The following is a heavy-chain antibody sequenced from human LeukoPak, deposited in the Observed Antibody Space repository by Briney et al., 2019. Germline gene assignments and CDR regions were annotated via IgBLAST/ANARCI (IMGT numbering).Heavy chain of an antibody. J-gene: IGHJ4*02. CDR2: ISWNSGSI. CDR1: GFTFDDYA. Sequence: PGGSLTLSCAVSGFTFDDYAMHWVRQAPGKGLEWVSGISWNSGSIGYADSEKRRFTISRDNAKNSLYLQMNSLRAEDTAVYYCAKDKWADSSGYPFDYWGQGTLVTVSS. CDR3: AKDKWADSSGYPFDY. D-gene: IGHD3-22*01. V-gene: IGHV3-9*01.